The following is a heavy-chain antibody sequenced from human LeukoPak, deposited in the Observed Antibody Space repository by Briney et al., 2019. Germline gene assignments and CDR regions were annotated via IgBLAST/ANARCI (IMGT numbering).Heavy chain of an antibody. CDR2: IKQDGSEK. V-gene: IGHV3-7*01. Sequence: GGSLRLSCAASGFTFSSYSMNWVRQAPGKGLEWVANIKQDGSEKYYVDSVKGRFTISRDNAKNSLYLQMNSLRAEDTAVYYCARGPGDYRDWGQGTLVTVSS. J-gene: IGHJ4*02. CDR1: GFTFSSYS. CDR3: ARGPGDYRD. D-gene: IGHD4-17*01.